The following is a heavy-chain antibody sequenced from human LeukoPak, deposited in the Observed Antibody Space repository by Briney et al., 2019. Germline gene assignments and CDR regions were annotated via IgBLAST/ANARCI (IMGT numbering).Heavy chain of an antibody. Sequence: ASVKVACKASGYTFTGFYIHWVRQAPGQGLEWMGIINPSGGSTSYVQKFQGRVNNTRDTSTSTVYMELSSVRAEDTAVYYFARAGGIQLASYYCDYWGQGTLVTVSS. CDR3: ARAGGIQLASYYCDY. V-gene: IGHV1-46*01. D-gene: IGHD5-18*01. CDR1: GYTFTGFY. CDR2: INPSGGST. J-gene: IGHJ4*02.